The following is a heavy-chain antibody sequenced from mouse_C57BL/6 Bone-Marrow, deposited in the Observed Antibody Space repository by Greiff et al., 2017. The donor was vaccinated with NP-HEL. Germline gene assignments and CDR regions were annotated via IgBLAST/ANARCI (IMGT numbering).Heavy chain of an antibody. J-gene: IGHJ4*01. Sequence: QVQLQQPGAELVRPGTSVKLSCKASGYTFTSYWMHWVKQRPGQGLEWIGVIDPSDSYTNYNQKFKGKATWTVDTSSSTAYMQLSSLTSEDSAVYYCARPTYDFYYAMDYWGQGTSVTVSS. D-gene: IGHD2-4*01. CDR2: IDPSDSYT. V-gene: IGHV1-59*01. CDR1: GYTFTSYW. CDR3: ARPTYDFYYAMDY.